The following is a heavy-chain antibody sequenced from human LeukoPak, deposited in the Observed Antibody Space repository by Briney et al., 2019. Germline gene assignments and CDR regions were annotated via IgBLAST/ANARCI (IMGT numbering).Heavy chain of an antibody. J-gene: IGHJ4*02. CDR1: GYTFTSYA. CDR2: ISAGNGNT. D-gene: IGHD5-18*01. V-gene: IGHV1-3*01. Sequence: ASVKVSCKASGYTFTSYAIHWVRQAPGQRLEWMGWISAGNGNTKYSQNFQGRVTFISNTSATTAFMELSSLRSEDAAVYYCGLRGYSYGYVSDYFDYWGQGTLVTVSS. CDR3: GLRGYSYGYVSDYFDY.